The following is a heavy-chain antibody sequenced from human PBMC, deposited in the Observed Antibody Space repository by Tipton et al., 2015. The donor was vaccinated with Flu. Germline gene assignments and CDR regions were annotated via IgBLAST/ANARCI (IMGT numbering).Heavy chain of an antibody. Sequence: TLSLTCTVSGNPISNFYWNWIRQPPGKGLEWIGYIYNSEYTKYNPSLKSRVTISVDTSKKQFSLQLRSVTAADTAVYYCARDPSLGMPDYFDYWGQGTLVTASS. CDR1: GNPISNFY. CDR2: IYNSEYT. D-gene: IGHD2-2*01. V-gene: IGHV4-59*12. J-gene: IGHJ4*02. CDR3: ARDPSLGMPDYFDY.